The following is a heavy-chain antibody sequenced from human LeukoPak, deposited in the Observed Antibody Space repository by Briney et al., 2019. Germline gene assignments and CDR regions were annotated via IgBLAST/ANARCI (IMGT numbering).Heavy chain of an antibody. CDR2: IYYSGST. CDR3: ARVGSSYYDFSLFDP. CDR1: GGSLSTYY. D-gene: IGHD3-3*01. J-gene: IGHJ5*02. Sequence: SETLSLTCTVSGGSLSTYYWNRIRQPPGKGLEWIGYIYYSGSTRYNPSLKSRVTISVDTSKNQVSLKLSSVTAADTAVYYCARVGSSYYDFSLFDPWGQGTLVTVSS. V-gene: IGHV4-59*01.